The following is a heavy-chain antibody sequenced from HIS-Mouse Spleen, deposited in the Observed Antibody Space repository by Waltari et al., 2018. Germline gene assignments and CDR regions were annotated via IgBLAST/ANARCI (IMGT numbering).Heavy chain of an antibody. CDR3: AREIPYSSSWYDWYFDL. D-gene: IGHD6-13*01. CDR1: GGSISSSSYY. J-gene: IGHJ2*01. CDR2: IYYSGST. Sequence: QLQLQESGQGLVKPSETLSLTCTVSGGSISSSSYYWGWIRQPPGKGLEWIGSIYYSGSTYYNPSLKSRVTISVDTPKNQFSLKLSSVTAADTAVYYCAREIPYSSSWYDWYFDLWGRGTLVTVSS. V-gene: IGHV4-39*07.